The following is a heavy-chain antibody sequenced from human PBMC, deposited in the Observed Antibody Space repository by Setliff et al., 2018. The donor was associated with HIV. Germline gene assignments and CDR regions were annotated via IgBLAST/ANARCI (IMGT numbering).Heavy chain of an antibody. D-gene: IGHD1-26*01. CDR3: ARYSGEYNLWFDP. J-gene: IGHJ5*02. Sequence: GASVKVSCKASGYTFTSYGISWVRQAPGQGLEWMGWISAYNGNTNYAQTLQGRVTMTRDTSTSTAYMALGRLKSDDTAVYYCARYSGEYNLWFDPWGQGTLVTVS. CDR2: ISAYNGNT. CDR1: GYTFTSYG. V-gene: IGHV1-18*01.